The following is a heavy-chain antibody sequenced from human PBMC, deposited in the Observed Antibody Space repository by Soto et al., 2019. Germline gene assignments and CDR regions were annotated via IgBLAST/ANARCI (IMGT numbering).Heavy chain of an antibody. CDR3: AKSGYCSSTSCYGPYYYGMDV. Sequence: LRLSCAASGFTFSSYGVHWVRQAPGKGLEWVAVISYDGSNKYYADSVKGRFTISRDNSKNTLYLQMNSLRAEDTAVYYCAKSGYCSSTSCYGPYYYGMDVWGQGTTVTVSS. CDR2: ISYDGSNK. D-gene: IGHD2-2*03. CDR1: GFTFSSYG. J-gene: IGHJ6*02. V-gene: IGHV3-30*18.